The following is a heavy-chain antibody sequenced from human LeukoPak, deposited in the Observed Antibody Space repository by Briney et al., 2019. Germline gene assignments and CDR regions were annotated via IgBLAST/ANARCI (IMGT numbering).Heavy chain of an antibody. CDR2: ITPSGGST. D-gene: IGHD3-22*01. CDR3: ARDTNAYSYDSSGYYPLDY. Sequence: ASVKVSCKASGYTFTSYYMHWVRQAPGQGLEWMGIITPSGGSTRYAQKFQGRVIMTRDTSTSTVYMELSSLRSEDTALYYCARDTNAYSYDSSGYYPLDYWGQGALVTVSS. V-gene: IGHV1-46*01. CDR1: GYTFTSYY. J-gene: IGHJ4*02.